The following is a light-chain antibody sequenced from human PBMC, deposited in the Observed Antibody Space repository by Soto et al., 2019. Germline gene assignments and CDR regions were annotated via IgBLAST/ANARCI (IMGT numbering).Light chain of an antibody. V-gene: IGKV3-15*01. Sequence: EIVMTQSPVALSVSPGESAALSCRASQSVGRNFAWYQQRPGQAPGVLIYGTSTRATGVPARFSGSGSGTDFTLTISSLQSEDFAVYYCQQYNKWPYTFGQGTRLEI. CDR1: QSVGRN. CDR3: QQYNKWPYT. J-gene: IGKJ2*01. CDR2: GTS.